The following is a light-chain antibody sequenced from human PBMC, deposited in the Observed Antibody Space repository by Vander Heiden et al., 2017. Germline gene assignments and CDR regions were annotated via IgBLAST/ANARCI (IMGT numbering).Light chain of an antibody. CDR1: QSVSSSY. CDR3: QQYGSSLET. CDR2: GAS. V-gene: IGKV3-20*01. Sequence: EIVLTQSPATLSLSPGERATLSCRASQSVSSSYLAWYQQKPGQAPRLLIYGASSRATGIPDRFSGSGSGTDFTLTISRLEPEDVAVYYCQQYGSSLETFGQGTKVEIK. J-gene: IGKJ1*01.